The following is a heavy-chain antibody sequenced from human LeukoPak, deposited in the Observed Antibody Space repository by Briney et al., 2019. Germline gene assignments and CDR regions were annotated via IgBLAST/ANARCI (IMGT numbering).Heavy chain of an antibody. CDR1: GYRFTSYW. CDR2: IYPGDSDT. V-gene: IGHV5-51*01. CDR3: ARQVTAASDS. J-gene: IGHJ4*02. Sequence: GESLKISCKGSGYRFTSYWIGWVRQMPGKGLEWMGIIYPGDSDTRYSPSLQGQVTLSVDKSMNTAYLQWSSLKASDTAMYYCARQVTAASDSWGQGTLVTVSS. D-gene: IGHD6-13*01.